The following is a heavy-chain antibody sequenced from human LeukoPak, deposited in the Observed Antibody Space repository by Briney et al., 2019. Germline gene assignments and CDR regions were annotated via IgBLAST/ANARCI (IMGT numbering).Heavy chain of an antibody. Sequence: SETLSLTCTVSGGSVSSGSYYWRWIRQPPGKGLEWIGYIYYSGSTNYNPSLKSRVTISVDTSKNQFSLKLSSVTAADTAVYYCARIRRYSYGGGDAFDIWGQGTMVTVSS. V-gene: IGHV4-61*01. J-gene: IGHJ3*02. D-gene: IGHD5-18*01. CDR3: ARIRRYSYGGGDAFDI. CDR1: GGSVSSGSYY. CDR2: IYYSGST.